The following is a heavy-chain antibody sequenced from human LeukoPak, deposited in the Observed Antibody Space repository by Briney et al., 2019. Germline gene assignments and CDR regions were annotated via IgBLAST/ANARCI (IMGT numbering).Heavy chain of an antibody. CDR3: ARAGDIVVVPAAVFDY. J-gene: IGHJ4*02. V-gene: IGHV4-34*01. D-gene: IGHD2-2*01. CDR2: INHSGST. CDR1: GGSFSGYY. Sequence: KSSGTLSLTCAVYGGSFSGYYWSWIRQPPGKGLEWIGEINHSGSTNYNPSLKSRVTISVDTSKNQFSLKLSSVTAADTAVYYCARAGDIVVVPAAVFDYWGQGTLVTVSS.